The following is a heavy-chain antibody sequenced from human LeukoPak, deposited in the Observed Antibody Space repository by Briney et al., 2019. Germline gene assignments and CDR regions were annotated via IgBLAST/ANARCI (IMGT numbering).Heavy chain of an antibody. CDR2: IWYDGSNK. CDR1: GFTFSSYG. CDR3: ARASDISAYYYDSSGYYYNWFDP. V-gene: IGHV3-33*01. J-gene: IGHJ5*02. Sequence: GGSLRLSCAASGFTFSSYGMHWVRQAPGKGLEWVAVIWYDGSNKYYADSVKGRFTISRDNSKNTLHLQMNSLRAEDTAVYYCARASDISAYYYDSSGYYYNWFDPWGQGTLVTVSS. D-gene: IGHD3-22*01.